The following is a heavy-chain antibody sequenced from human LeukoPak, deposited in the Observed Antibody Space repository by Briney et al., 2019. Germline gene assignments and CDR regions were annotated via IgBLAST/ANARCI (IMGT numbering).Heavy chain of an antibody. CDR1: GGSFSGYS. D-gene: IGHD7-27*01. CDR3: ARGQTELGTAYYYYMDV. J-gene: IGHJ6*03. CDR2: MIHSGST. V-gene: IGHV4-34*01. Sequence: SETLSLTCAVNGGSFSGYSWSWIRQSPGKGLEWIADMIHSGSTNYNPSLKSRVTISLDTSRNQFSLKLTSVTAADTAVYYCARGQTELGTAYYYYMDVWGKGTTVTVSS.